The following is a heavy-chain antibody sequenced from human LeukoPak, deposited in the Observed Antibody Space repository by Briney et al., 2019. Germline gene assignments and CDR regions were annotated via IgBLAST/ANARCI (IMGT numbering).Heavy chain of an antibody. CDR2: ISSSGSTI. CDR3: ARRRYGSGDIDY. D-gene: IGHD3-10*01. V-gene: IGHV3-48*03. Sequence: PGGSLRLSCAASGFTFSSYEMNWVRQAPGKGLELVSYISSSGSTIYYADSVKGRFTISRDNAKNSLYLQMNSLRAEDTAVYYCARRRYGSGDIDYWGQGTLVTVSS. CDR1: GFTFSSYE. J-gene: IGHJ4*02.